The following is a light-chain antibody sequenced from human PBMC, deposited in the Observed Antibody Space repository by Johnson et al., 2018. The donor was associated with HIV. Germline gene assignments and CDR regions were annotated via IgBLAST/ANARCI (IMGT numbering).Light chain of an antibody. J-gene: IGLJ1*01. CDR3: GTGDRSLSSGF. Sequence: QSVLSQPPSVSAAPGQMVSISCSGSSSNIGKNYVSWYQQLPGTAPKLLIHENKKRPSGITDRFSGSKSGTSATLDITGLQTGDEADFYCGTGDRSLSSGFCGTGTKVTVL. CDR2: ENK. CDR1: SSNIGKNY. V-gene: IGLV1-51*02.